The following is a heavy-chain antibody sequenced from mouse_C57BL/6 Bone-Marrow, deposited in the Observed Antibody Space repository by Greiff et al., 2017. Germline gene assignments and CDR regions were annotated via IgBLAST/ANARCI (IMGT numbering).Heavy chain of an antibody. J-gene: IGHJ3*01. CDR2: INPYNGGT. V-gene: IGHV1-19*01. D-gene: IGHD4-1*01. CDR3: AELGRGAWFAY. Sequence: EVQLQQSGPVLVKPGASVKMSCKASGYTFTDYYMNWVKQSHGKSLEWIGVINPYNGGTSYNQKFKGKATLTVDKSSSTAYMELNSLTSEDSAVYYCAELGRGAWFAYWGQGTLVTVSA. CDR1: GYTFTDYY.